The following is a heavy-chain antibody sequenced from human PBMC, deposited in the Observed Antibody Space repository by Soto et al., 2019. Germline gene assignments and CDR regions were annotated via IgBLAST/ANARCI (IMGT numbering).Heavy chain of an antibody. CDR3: ARVNYDFWSGYADDYLMDV. CDR1: GGTFSSYT. Sequence: ASVKVSCKASGGTFSSYTISWVRQAPGQGLEWMGRIIPILGIANYAQKFQGRVTITADKSTSTAYMELSSLRSEDTAVYYCARVNYDFWSGYADDYLMDVWGKGTTVTVSS. V-gene: IGHV1-69*02. CDR2: IIPILGIA. D-gene: IGHD3-3*01. J-gene: IGHJ6*03.